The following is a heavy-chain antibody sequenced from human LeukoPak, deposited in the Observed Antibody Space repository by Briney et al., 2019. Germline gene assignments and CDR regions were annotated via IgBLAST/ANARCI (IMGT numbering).Heavy chain of an antibody. CDR1: EFTFSNYC. V-gene: IGHV3-30*02. CDR2: LQYDGSNK. D-gene: IGHD3-10*01. J-gene: IGHJ4*02. Sequence: GGSLRLSCAASEFTFSNYCMHWGCQAPGKGLKYVAFLQYDGSNKYYGNSVKGRFTISRDTSKNTLYLQMNSLRAEDTAVYYCAKEHGSGSYFDYWGQGTLVTVSS. CDR3: AKEHGSGSYFDY.